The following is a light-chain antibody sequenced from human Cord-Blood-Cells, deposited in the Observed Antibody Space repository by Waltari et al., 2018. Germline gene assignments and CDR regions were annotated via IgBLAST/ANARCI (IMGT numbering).Light chain of an antibody. CDR3: QQYNSYSWA. J-gene: IGKJ1*01. CDR2: KAS. V-gene: IGKV1-5*03. CDR1: QSISSW. Sequence: DIQMTQSPSTLSASVGDRVTITCRASQSISSWLAWYQQKPGKAPKHLIYKASSLESGVPSRFSGCVSGTEFTLTISSLQPDDFATHYCQQYNSYSWAFGQGTKVEIK.